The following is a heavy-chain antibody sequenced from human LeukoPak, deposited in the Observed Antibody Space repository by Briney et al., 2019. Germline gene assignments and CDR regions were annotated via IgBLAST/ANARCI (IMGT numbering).Heavy chain of an antibody. J-gene: IGHJ4*02. V-gene: IGHV1-69*05. CDR3: ARAKDDYGDYDY. CDR2: IIPIFGTA. Sequence: SVKVSCKASGGTFSSYAISWVRQAPGQGIEWMGRIIPIFGTANYAQKFQGRVTITTDESTSTAYMELSSLRSEDTAVYYCARAKDDYGDYDYWGQGTLVTVSS. CDR1: GGTFSSYA. D-gene: IGHD4-17*01.